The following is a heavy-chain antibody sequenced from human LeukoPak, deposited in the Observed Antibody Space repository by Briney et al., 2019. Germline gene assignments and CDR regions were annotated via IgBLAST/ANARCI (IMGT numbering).Heavy chain of an antibody. Sequence: PSETLSLTCAVYGGSFSGYYWSWFRQPPGKGLEWIGEINHSGSTNYNPSLKSRVTISVDTSKNQFSLKLSSVTAADTAVYYCARSPYYYGSGSYYNGPHWGQGTLVTVSS. J-gene: IGHJ4*02. CDR3: ARSPYYYGSGSYYNGPH. CDR2: INHSGST. V-gene: IGHV4-34*01. CDR1: GGSFSGYY. D-gene: IGHD3-10*01.